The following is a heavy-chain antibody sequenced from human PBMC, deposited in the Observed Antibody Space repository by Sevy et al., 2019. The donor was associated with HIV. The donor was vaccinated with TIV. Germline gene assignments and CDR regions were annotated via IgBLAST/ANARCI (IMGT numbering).Heavy chain of an antibody. CDR1: GFSFTWYW. J-gene: IGHJ3*02. Sequence: GGSLRLSCAASGFSFTWYWMSWVRQTPEKGLEWVANIKQDGSEKNYVDSVKGRFTISRDNAKNSLYLQMNSLRAEDTAVYYCASKAGSRRDDAFDTWGQGTMVTVSS. V-gene: IGHV3-7*01. CDR3: ASKAGSRRDDAFDT. D-gene: IGHD3-10*01. CDR2: IKQDGSEK.